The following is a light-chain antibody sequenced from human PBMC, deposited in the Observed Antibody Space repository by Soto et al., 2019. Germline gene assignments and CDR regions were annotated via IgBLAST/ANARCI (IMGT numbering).Light chain of an antibody. CDR1: QSISSN. V-gene: IGKV3-15*01. CDR2: GAS. J-gene: IGKJ5*01. CDR3: QQYNNWPRGT. Sequence: EIVMTQSPATLSVSPGERATLSCRASQSISSNLAWYQHKPGQAPRLLVYGASTRATGIPARFSGSGSGTEFTLTISSLQSEDFAVYYCQQYNNWPRGTFGQGTRLEI.